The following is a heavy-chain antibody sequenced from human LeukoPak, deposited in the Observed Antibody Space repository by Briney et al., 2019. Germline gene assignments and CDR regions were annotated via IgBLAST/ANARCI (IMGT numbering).Heavy chain of an antibody. Sequence: NAGGSLRLSCAASGFSFSSYTMNWIRQAPGKGLEWVSSISSSGDYIYNADSVKGRFTISRDNAKNSLYLQMNSLRAEDTAVYYCAREPGGYCNITSCSYWGQGTRVTVSS. CDR3: AREPGGYCNITSCSY. CDR1: GFSFSSYT. D-gene: IGHD2-2*01. V-gene: IGHV3-21*01. CDR2: ISSSGDYI. J-gene: IGHJ4*02.